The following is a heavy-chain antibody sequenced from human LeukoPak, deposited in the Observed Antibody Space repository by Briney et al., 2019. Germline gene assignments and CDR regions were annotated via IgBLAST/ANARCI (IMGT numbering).Heavy chain of an antibody. V-gene: IGHV4-34*01. J-gene: IGHJ5*02. CDR2: MNHGGST. D-gene: IGHD1-26*01. CDR3: ARAGWELLSASFDP. Sequence: SETLSLTCAVYGGSFSGYYWNWIRQPPGKGLEWIGEMNHGGSTNYNPSLKSRVTISVDTSKNQFSLKLNSVTAADTAVYYCARAGWELLSASFDPWGQGTLVIVSS. CDR1: GGSFSGYY.